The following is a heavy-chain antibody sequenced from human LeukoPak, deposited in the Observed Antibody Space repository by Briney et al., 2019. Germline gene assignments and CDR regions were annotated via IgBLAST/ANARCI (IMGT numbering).Heavy chain of an antibody. CDR1: GFTFSTYS. V-gene: IGHV3-21*01. J-gene: IGHJ4*02. Sequence: GGSLRLSCAASGFTFSTYSMNWVRQAPGKGLEWVSSISSSSSYIYYADSVKGRFTISRDNAKNSLFLQMNSLRAEDTALYYCARDRSTNSYAEYFFDHWGQGTLVTVSS. CDR3: ARDRSTNSYAEYFFDH. D-gene: IGHD5-18*01. CDR2: ISSSSSYI.